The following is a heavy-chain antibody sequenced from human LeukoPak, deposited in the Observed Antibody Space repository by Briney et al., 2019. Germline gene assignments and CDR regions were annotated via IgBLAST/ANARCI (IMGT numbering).Heavy chain of an antibody. V-gene: IGHV4-59*01. CDR2: IYYSGST. Sequence: SETLSLTCTVSGGSISSYYWSWIRQPPGKGLEWIGYIYYSGSTNYNPSLKSRVTISVDTSKNQFSLKLSSVTAADTAVYYCARGRRSSSSFFAYRGQNWFDPWGQGTLVTVS. CDR3: ARGRRSSSSFFAYRGQNWFDP. CDR1: GGSISSYY. J-gene: IGHJ5*02. D-gene: IGHD6-6*01.